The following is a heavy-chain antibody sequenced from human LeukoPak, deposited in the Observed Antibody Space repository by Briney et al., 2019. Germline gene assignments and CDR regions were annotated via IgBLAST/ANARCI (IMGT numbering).Heavy chain of an antibody. CDR3: AKSPYSSGWPPFDY. CDR1: GFTFSSYS. D-gene: IGHD6-19*01. J-gene: IGHJ4*02. V-gene: IGHV3-48*01. Sequence: SGGSLRLPCAASGFTFSSYSMNWVRQAPGKGLEWVSHISSRSSTIYHADSVRGRFTISRDNAKNSLYLQMNSLRAEDTAVYYCAKSPYSSGWPPFDYWGQGTLVTVSS. CDR2: ISSRSSTI.